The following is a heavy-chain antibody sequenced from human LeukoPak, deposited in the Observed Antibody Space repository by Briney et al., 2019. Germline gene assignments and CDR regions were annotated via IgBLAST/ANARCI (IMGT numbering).Heavy chain of an antibody. D-gene: IGHD5-24*01. CDR2: ISAYNGNT. V-gene: IGHV1-18*01. CDR3: ARTQDTSRDGYNYGDY. CDR1: GYTFTSYG. Sequence: ASVKVSCKASGYTFTSYGISWVRQAPGQGLEWMGWISAYNGNTNYAQKLQGRVTMTTDTSTSTAYMELRSLRSDDTAVYYCARTQDTSRDGYNYGDYWGQGTLVTVSS. J-gene: IGHJ4*02.